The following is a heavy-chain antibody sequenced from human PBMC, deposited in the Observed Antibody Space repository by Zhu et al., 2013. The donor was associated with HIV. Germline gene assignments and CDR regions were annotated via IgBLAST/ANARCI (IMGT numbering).Heavy chain of an antibody. CDR2: IIPLFRTA. D-gene: IGHD2-8*01. CDR1: GGTVSSYF. J-gene: IGHJ4*01. V-gene: IGHV1-69*12. CDR3: ARVSPGVEKWSTEVYFDY. Sequence: QVQLVQSGAEVKKPGSSVKVACKASGGTVSSYFINWVRQAPGQGLEWMGGIIPLFRTATYPQKLRDRVTITADESTNTAYMELSSLRSEDTAVYYCARVSPGVEKWSTEVYFDYWATEPWSPSPQ.